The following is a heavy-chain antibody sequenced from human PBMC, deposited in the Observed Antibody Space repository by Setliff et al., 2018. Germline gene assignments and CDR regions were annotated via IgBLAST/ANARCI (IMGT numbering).Heavy chain of an antibody. V-gene: IGHV1-24*01. CDR2: FDPEDEET. Sequence: ASVKVSCKVSGYRLIEVSMHWVRQAPGKGLEWMGGFDPEDEETIYAQKFQGRVTMTEDTSTDTAYMELSSLRSEDTAVYYCARDLIDPDYGDYLSFYYYGMDVWGQGTTVTVSS. J-gene: IGHJ6*02. CDR1: GYRLIEVS. D-gene: IGHD4-17*01. CDR3: ARDLIDPDYGDYLSFYYYGMDV.